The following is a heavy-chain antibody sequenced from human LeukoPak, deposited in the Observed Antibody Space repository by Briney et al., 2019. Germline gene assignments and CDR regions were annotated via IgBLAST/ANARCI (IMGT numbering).Heavy chain of an antibody. CDR3: ARDGDPYTSGWPEY. D-gene: IGHD6-19*01. CDR2: ISAYNGNT. V-gene: IGHV1-18*01. J-gene: IGHJ4*02. Sequence: EASVKVSCTAAGFSFKRYGITWVRQAPGQGLEWMGWISAYNGNTNYEQNFQGRVTMTTDPSTSTAYMELRSLRSDDTAIYHCARDGDPYTSGWPEYWGQGTLVTVSS. CDR1: GFSFKRYG.